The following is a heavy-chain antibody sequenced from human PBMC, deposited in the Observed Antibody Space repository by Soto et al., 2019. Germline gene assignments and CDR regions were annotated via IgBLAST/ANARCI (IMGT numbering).Heavy chain of an antibody. CDR3: AKGGPDAFCGGGRCYFDS. CDR2: ISWNGNII. V-gene: IGHV3-9*01. CDR1: GFTFDEYA. D-gene: IGHD2-15*01. J-gene: IGHJ4*02. Sequence: EVQLVESGGGLVQPGRSLRVSCAASGFTFDEYAMHWVRRVPGKGLEWVSSISWNGNIIGYAGSVKGRFTISRDSANNSMYLQMNSLRPEDTALYFCAKGGPDAFCGGGRCYFDSWGQGTLVTVSS.